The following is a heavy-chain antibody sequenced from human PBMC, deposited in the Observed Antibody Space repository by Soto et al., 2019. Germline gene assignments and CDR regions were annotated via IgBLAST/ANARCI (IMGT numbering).Heavy chain of an antibody. J-gene: IGHJ3*02. CDR1: GYTFSNYF. V-gene: IGHV1-46*03. CDR2: INPNGGIT. Sequence: QVQLVQSGAEVKKPGASVKVSCKASGYTFSNYFIHWVRQAPGQGLEWMGIINPNGGITTHAQKLQDRVTMTRDTSTSIVYMELSSLRSDDTGVYYCARGRGEYDNALDIWGQGTMVIVSS. CDR3: ARGRGEYDNALDI. D-gene: IGHD4-17*01.